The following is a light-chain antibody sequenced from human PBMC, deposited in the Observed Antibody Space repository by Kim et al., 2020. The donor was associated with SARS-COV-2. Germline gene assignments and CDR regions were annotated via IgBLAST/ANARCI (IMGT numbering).Light chain of an antibody. CDR1: ISNIGSNY. CDR2: RNN. J-gene: IGLJ2*01. Sequence: GQRVTISCSGSISNIGSNYVYWYQQLPGTAPKLLIYRNNQRPSGVPDRFSGSKSGTSASLAISGLRSEDEADYHCAAWDDSLSGVVFGGGTQVS. CDR3: AAWDDSLSGVV. V-gene: IGLV1-47*01.